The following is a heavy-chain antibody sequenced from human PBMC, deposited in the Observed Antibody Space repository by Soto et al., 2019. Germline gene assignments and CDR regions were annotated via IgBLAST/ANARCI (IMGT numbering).Heavy chain of an antibody. D-gene: IGHD3-22*01. CDR2: VSTYNTNT. J-gene: IGHJ4*02. CDR3: ARELNTDSSAYYSFAY. CDR1: GYTFSDYG. V-gene: IGHV1-18*01. Sequence: ASVKVSCKTSGYTFSDYGLAWLRQTPGQRPEWMGWVSTYNTNTNYAQKFQGRVTMTTDTSTTTTTMELRSLRSDDTAVYYCARELNTDSSAYYSFAYWGQGTLVTVSS.